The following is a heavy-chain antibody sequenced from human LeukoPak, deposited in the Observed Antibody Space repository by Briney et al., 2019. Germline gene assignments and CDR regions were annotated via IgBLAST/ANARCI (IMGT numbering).Heavy chain of an antibody. Sequence: GGSLRLSCAVSGFTFSSYGIHWVRQAPGKGLEWVAFIRYDGSDKYYADSVKGRFTISRDTSKNTVYLQMNSLRAEDTAVYYCATWPGGWYGEDSWGQGTLVTVSS. J-gene: IGHJ4*02. D-gene: IGHD6-19*01. CDR1: GFTFSSYG. CDR3: ATWPGGWYGEDS. CDR2: IRYDGSDK. V-gene: IGHV3-30*02.